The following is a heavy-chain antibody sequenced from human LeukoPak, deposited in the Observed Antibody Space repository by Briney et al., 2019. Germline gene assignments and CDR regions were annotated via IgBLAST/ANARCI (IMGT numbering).Heavy chain of an antibody. J-gene: IGHJ4*02. D-gene: IGHD3-9*01. Sequence: GGSLRLSCAASGFTFSSYAMHWVRQAPGKGLEWVAVISYDGGNKYYADSVKGRFTISRDNSKNTLYLQMNSLRAEDTAVYYCARAYYDILTGPDYWGQGTLVTVSS. CDR2: ISYDGGNK. CDR3: ARAYYDILTGPDY. CDR1: GFTFSSYA. V-gene: IGHV3-30-3*01.